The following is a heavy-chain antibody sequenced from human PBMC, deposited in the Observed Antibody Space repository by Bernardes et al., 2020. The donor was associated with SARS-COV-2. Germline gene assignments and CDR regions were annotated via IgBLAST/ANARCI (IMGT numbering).Heavy chain of an antibody. D-gene: IGHD6-13*01. V-gene: IGHV4-34*01. CDR1: GGSFSGYY. J-gene: IGHJ4*02. CDR2: INHSGST. Sequence: SETLSLTCAVYGGSFSGYYWSWIRQPPGKGLEWIGEINHSGSTNYNPSLKSRVTISVDTSKNQFSLKLSSVTAADTAVYYCARGRYSSSWYYFDYWGQGTLVTVSS. CDR3: ARGRYSSSWYYFDY.